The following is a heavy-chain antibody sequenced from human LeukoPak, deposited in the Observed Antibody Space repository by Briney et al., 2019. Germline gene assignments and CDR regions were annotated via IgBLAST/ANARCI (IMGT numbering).Heavy chain of an antibody. CDR3: AGGDDDAFDI. Sequence: PSETLSLTCNVSGYSISTGYYWSWIRQPAGKGLEWIGRIYTSGSTNYNPSLKSRVTMSVDTSKNQFSLKLSSVTAADTAVYYCAGGDDDAFDIWGQGTMVTVSS. V-gene: IGHV4-4*07. J-gene: IGHJ3*02. CDR1: GYSISTGYY. CDR2: IYTSGST.